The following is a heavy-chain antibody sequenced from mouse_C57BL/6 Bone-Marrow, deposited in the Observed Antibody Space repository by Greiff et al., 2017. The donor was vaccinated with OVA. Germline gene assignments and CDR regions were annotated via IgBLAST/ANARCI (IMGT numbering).Heavy chain of an antibody. CDR2: IDPENGDT. Sequence: VQLQQPGAELVKPGASVKMSCKASGYTFTSYWITWVKQRPGQGLEWIGWIDPENGDTEYASKFQGKATITADTSSNTAYLQLSSLTSEDTAVYYCTLITTVVAPYYFDYWGQGTTLTVSS. D-gene: IGHD1-1*01. CDR3: TLITTVVAPYYFDY. V-gene: IGHV14-4*01. CDR1: GYTFTSYW. J-gene: IGHJ2*01.